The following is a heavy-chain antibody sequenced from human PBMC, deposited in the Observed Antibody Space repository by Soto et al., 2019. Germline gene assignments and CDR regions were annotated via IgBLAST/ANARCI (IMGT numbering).Heavy chain of an antibody. CDR2: ISSSSSYT. J-gene: IGHJ4*02. CDR3: AREDCSGGSCYLVY. V-gene: IGHV3-11*05. Sequence: QVQLVESGGGLVKPGGSLRLSCAASGFTFSDYYMSWIRQAPGKGLEWVSYISSSSSYTNYADSVKGRFTISRDNAKNSLYLQMNSLRAGDTAVYYCAREDCSGGSCYLVYWGQGTLVTVSS. D-gene: IGHD2-15*01. CDR1: GFTFSDYY.